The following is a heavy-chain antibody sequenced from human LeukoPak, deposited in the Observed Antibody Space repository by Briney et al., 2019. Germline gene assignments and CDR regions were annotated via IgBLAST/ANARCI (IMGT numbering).Heavy chain of an antibody. CDR1: GYTFTGYY. J-gene: IGHJ5*02. V-gene: IGHV1-2*02. CDR2: INPNSDGT. CDR3: ARGCSNGICYTDWFDP. D-gene: IGHD2-8*01. Sequence: ASVKVSCKASGYTFTGYYMHWVRQAPGQGLEWMGWINPNSDGTTFAQKFQGRVTMTRDTSISTAYMELSRLTSDDSAVYYCARGCSNGICYTDWFDPWGQGTLVTVSS.